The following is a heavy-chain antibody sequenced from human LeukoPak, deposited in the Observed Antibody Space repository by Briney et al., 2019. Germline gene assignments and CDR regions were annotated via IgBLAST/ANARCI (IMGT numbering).Heavy chain of an antibody. CDR1: GYTFTSYY. D-gene: IGHD5-12*01. V-gene: IGHV1-46*01. CDR2: FNPSGGST. Sequence: ASVKVSCKASGYTFTSYYMHWVRQAPGQGLEWMGIFNPSGGSTSYAQKFQGGVTMTRDTSTSTVYMELSSLRSEDTAVYYCARDGGNSGYDWDYFDYWGQGTLVTVSS. J-gene: IGHJ4*02. CDR3: ARDGGNSGYDWDYFDY.